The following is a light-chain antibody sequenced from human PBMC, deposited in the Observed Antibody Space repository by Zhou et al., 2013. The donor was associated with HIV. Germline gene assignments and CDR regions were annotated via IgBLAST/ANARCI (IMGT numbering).Light chain of an antibody. J-gene: IGLJ2*01. CDR2: DVS. CDR1: SSDVGGYNY. CDR3: QSYDTSLGGSKI. V-gene: IGLV2-14*01. Sequence: QSALTQPASVSGSPGQSITISCTGTSSDVGGYNYVSWHQQHPGKAPKLMIYDVSKRPSGVSNRFSGSKSGTSASLAIAGLQAEDEADYYCQSYDTSLGGSKIFGGGTKLTVL.